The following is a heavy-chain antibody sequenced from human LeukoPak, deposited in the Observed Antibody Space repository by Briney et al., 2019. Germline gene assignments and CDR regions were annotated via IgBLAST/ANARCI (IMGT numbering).Heavy chain of an antibody. CDR2: INPNSGGT. V-gene: IGHV1-2*02. D-gene: IGHD6-13*01. CDR1: GYTFTGYY. Sequence: ASVKVSCKVSGYTFTGYYIHWVRPAPGQGLEWMGWINPNSGGTNYAQKFQGRVTMTRDTSISTAYMELSRLRSDDTAVYYCAIGYSSSWQREYFDYWGQGTLVTVSS. J-gene: IGHJ4*02. CDR3: AIGYSSSWQREYFDY.